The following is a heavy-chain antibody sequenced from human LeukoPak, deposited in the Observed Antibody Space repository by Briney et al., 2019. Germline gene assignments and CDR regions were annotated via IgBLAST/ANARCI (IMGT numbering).Heavy chain of an antibody. CDR3: TRDGIPETNWSGYYIDY. J-gene: IGHJ4*02. V-gene: IGHV3-49*04. D-gene: IGHD3-3*01. CDR2: IRSRTHGGTT. Sequence: GGSLRLSCTASGFTFGDYAMSWVRQAPGKGLEWVGFIRSRTHGGTTEFAAPVKDRFSISRDDSKRIAYLQMNSLKTEDTAVYYCTRDGIPETNWSGYYIDYWGQGTLVTVSS. CDR1: GFTFGDYA.